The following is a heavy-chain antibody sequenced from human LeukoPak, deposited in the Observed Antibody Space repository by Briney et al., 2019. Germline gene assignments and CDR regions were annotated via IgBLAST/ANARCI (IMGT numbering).Heavy chain of an antibody. CDR2: ISSSSTTI. CDR1: GFTFSSYS. Sequence: PGGSLRLSCAASGFTFSSYSMMWVRQAPGKGLEWVSYISSSSTTIHYADSVKGRFTISRDNAKNSVYLQMNSLRAEDTAVYYCAGRYDYGGNPPDYWGQGTLVTVSS. CDR3: AGRYDYGGNPPDY. J-gene: IGHJ4*02. D-gene: IGHD4-23*01. V-gene: IGHV3-48*01.